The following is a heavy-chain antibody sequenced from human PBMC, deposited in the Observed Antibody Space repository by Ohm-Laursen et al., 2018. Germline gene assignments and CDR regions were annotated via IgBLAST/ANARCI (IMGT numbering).Heavy chain of an antibody. CDR2: ISVSGGTT. CDR1: GFTFSSYE. J-gene: IGHJ4*02. CDR3: ATFYNHAGSGWGRPCDH. Sequence: SLRLSCTASGFTFSSYEMSWVRQAPGKGLAWVSFISVSGGTTYYRDSVKGRFTISRDNSKNSLYLQMDTLRVDDTAVYYCATFYNHAGSGWGRPCDHWGQGTLVTVSS. V-gene: IGHV3-23*01. D-gene: IGHD3-22*01.